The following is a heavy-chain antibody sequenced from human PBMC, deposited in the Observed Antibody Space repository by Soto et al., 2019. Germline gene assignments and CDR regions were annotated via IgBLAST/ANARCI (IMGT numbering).Heavy chain of an antibody. CDR2: IHYSGST. Sequence: PSETLSLTCTVSGDSIGTTHSYWAWIRQSPGKGLEWIGNIHYSGSTYYMPSLRSRVTLSVDTSKNQFSLRLTSVTAEDTAVYDCARHEGNGNVWPLDYWGQGTLVTVSS. CDR1: GDSIGTTHSY. CDR3: ARHEGNGNVWPLDY. J-gene: IGHJ4*02. D-gene: IGHD2-8*01. V-gene: IGHV4-39*01.